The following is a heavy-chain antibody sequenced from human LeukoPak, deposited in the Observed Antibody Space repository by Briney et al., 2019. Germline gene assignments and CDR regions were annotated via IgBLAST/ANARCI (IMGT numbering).Heavy chain of an antibody. V-gene: IGHV3-21*01. Sequence: GGSLRLSCAASGFTFSSYSMNWVRQAPGKGLEWVSSISSSSSYIYYADSVQGRFTISRDNAKNSLYLQMNSLRAEDMAVYYCASDYVWGSYRYGGSGYFDYWGQGTLVTVSS. D-gene: IGHD3-16*02. CDR1: GFTFSSYS. J-gene: IGHJ4*02. CDR3: ASDYVWGSYRYGGSGYFDY. CDR2: ISSSSSYI.